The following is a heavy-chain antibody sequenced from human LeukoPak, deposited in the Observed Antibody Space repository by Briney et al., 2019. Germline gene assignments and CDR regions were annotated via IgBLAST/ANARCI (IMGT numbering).Heavy chain of an antibody. CDR2: MNPNSGNT. V-gene: IGHV1-8*01. Sequence: ASVKVSCKASGYTFTSYDINWVRQATGQGLEWMGWMNPNSGNTGYAQKFQGRVTTTRNTSISTAYMELSSLRSEDTAVYYCAADLYSSSSSYYYYMDVWGKGTTVTVSS. CDR1: GYTFTSYD. J-gene: IGHJ6*03. D-gene: IGHD6-6*01. CDR3: AADLYSSSSSYYYYMDV.